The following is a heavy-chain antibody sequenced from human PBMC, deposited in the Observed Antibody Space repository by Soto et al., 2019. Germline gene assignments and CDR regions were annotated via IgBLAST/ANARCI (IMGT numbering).Heavy chain of an antibody. D-gene: IGHD6-19*01. V-gene: IGHV1-69*02. J-gene: IGHJ5*02. CDR3: ASGSGYNWFDP. CDR2: IIPILGIA. Sequence: GASVKVSCKASGGTFSSYTISWVRQAPGQGLEWMGRIIPILGIANYAQKFQGRVTITADKSTSTAYMELSSLRSEDTAVYYCASGSGYNWFDPWGQGTLVTVSS. CDR1: GGTFSSYT.